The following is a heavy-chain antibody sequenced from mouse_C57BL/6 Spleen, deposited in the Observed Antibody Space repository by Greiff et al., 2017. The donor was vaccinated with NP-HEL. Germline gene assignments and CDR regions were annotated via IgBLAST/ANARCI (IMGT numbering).Heavy chain of an antibody. Sequence: EVQLVESGAGLVKPGGSLTLSCAASGYTFSDYGMHWVRQAPEKGLEWVAYIRSGSSTIYYADTVQGRFTISRDNATNTLFLQLTSLMSEETAMYYCAREGIYYGNLYAMDYWGQGTSVTVSS. CDR3: AREGIYYGNLYAMDY. J-gene: IGHJ4*01. D-gene: IGHD2-1*01. V-gene: IGHV5-17*01. CDR1: GYTFSDYG. CDR2: IRSGSSTI.